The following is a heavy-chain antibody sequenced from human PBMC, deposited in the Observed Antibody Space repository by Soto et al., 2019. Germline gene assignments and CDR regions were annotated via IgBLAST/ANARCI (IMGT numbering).Heavy chain of an antibody. D-gene: IGHD5-18*01. CDR1: GFTFSSYW. Sequence: PGGSLRLSCAASGFTFSSYWMSWVRQAPGKGLEWVANIKQDGSEKYYADSVKGRFTTSRDNAENSLYLQMNSLRPEDTALYYCVRSKGGYSYGTPFDYWGQGTLVTVSS. CDR3: VRSKGGYSYGTPFDY. J-gene: IGHJ4*02. CDR2: IKQDGSEK. V-gene: IGHV3-7*03.